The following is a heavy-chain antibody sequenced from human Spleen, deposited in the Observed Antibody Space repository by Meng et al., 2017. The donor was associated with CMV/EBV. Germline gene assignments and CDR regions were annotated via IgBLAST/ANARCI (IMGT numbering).Heavy chain of an antibody. J-gene: IGHJ6*02. CDR3: ASWSPTVPAAIHYYFAMDV. D-gene: IGHD2-2*02. Sequence: ASVKVSCKASGYTFTSYGLTWVRQAPGQGLEWMGWISAYNGNTNYAQKFQGRVTMTTETSTSTCYMELRSLRADDTAVYYCASWSPTVPAAIHYYFAMDVWGQGTTVTVSS. CDR2: ISAYNGNT. CDR1: GYTFTSYG. V-gene: IGHV1-18*01.